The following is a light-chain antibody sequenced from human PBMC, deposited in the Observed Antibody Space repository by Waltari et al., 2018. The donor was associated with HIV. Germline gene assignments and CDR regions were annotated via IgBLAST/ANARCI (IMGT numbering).Light chain of an antibody. CDR1: SSAVGASTL. CDR3: CSYAGSGLV. J-gene: IGLJ3*02. CDR2: GVT. Sequence: QSALTQSASVSGSPGQSITISCTGTSSAVGASTLVSWYQQHPGEVPKLLIYGVTKRPSGVSTRFSGPKSGNTASLTISGLQAEDEADYYCCSYAGSGLVFGGGTKLTVL. V-gene: IGLV2-23*02.